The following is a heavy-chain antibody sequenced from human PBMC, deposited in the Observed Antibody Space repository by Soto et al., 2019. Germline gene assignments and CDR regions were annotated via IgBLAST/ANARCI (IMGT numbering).Heavy chain of an antibody. J-gene: IGHJ4*02. D-gene: IGHD2-2*01. CDR2: IKSKTDGGTT. V-gene: IGHV3-15*07. CDR3: TTDLTNLGYCSSTSCVGSSDY. CDR1: GFTFSNAW. Sequence: EVQLVESGGGLVKPGGSLRLSCAASGFTFSNAWMNWVRQAPGKGLEWVGRIKSKTDGGTTDYAAPVKGRFTISRDDSKNTLYLQMNSLKTEDTAVYYCTTDLTNLGYCSSTSCVGSSDYWGQGTLVTVSS.